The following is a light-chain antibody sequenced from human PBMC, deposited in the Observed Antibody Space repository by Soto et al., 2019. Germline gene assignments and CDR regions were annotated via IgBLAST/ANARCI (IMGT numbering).Light chain of an antibody. Sequence: QSVLTQPPSASGSLGQSVTISCTGTSSDVGGYNYVSWYQQHPGKAPKLMIYEVSKRPSGVPDRFSGSKSGNTASLTVSGLQAEDEADYYCSSYAGSNTVVFGGGTKVTVL. CDR3: SSYAGSNTVV. J-gene: IGLJ2*01. CDR2: EVS. CDR1: SSDVGGYNY. V-gene: IGLV2-8*01.